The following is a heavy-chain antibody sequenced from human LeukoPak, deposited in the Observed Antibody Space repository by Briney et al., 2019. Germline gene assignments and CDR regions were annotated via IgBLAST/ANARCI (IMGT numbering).Heavy chain of an antibody. CDR2: IDQSGGRN. CDR1: GFTFSRFW. J-gene: IGHJ3*02. Sequence: GGSLRLSCAASGFTFSRFWMNWVRQAPGRGLEWVANIDQSGGRNNYVDSVKGRFTISRDNAKNSLFMEMSSLRADDTAVYFCARDVEGGTFDIWGQGTTVTVSS. V-gene: IGHV3-7*05. CDR3: ARDVEGGTFDI. D-gene: IGHD3-16*01.